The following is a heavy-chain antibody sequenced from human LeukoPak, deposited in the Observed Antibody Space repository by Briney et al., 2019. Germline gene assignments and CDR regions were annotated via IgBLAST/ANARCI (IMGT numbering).Heavy chain of an antibody. V-gene: IGHV3-23*01. CDR3: ARHELLNFYYGMDV. Sequence: GGSLRLSCAASGFTFSTHVMSWVRQAPGKGLEWVSTISAGGATVYYGGAVKGRFTASRDNSKNTLYLQMNSLRAEDTAVYYCARHELLNFYYGMDVWGQGTTVIVS. CDR2: ISAGGATV. CDR1: GFTFSTHV. J-gene: IGHJ6*02. D-gene: IGHD1-7*01.